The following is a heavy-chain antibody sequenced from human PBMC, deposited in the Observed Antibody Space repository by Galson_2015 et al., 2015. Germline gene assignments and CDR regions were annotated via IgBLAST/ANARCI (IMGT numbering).Heavy chain of an antibody. D-gene: IGHD2-8*02. Sequence: SVKVSCKASGYSFTNYGLGWVRQAPGQGLEWMGWIRPYNANTNYARKFQGRVTMTPDTSTTTVYMELSSLRSDDTAVYYCARAGLLGDALDTWGQGTMVIVS. CDR3: ARAGLLGDALDT. CDR2: IRPYNANT. CDR1: GYSFTNYG. V-gene: IGHV1-18*01. J-gene: IGHJ3*02.